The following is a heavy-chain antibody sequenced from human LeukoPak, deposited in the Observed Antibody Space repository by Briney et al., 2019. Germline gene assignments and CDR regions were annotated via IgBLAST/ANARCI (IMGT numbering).Heavy chain of an antibody. J-gene: IGHJ5*02. CDR2: IYHSGST. V-gene: IGHV4-4*02. Sequence: PGGSLRLSCVASGFTFSSYGMSWVRQPPGKGLEWIGEIYHSGSTNYNPSLKSRVTISVDKSKNQFSLKLSSVTAADTAVYYCAMSSSWPARFDPCGQGTLVTVSS. CDR1: GFTFSSYGM. CDR3: AMSSSWPARFDP. D-gene: IGHD6-13*01.